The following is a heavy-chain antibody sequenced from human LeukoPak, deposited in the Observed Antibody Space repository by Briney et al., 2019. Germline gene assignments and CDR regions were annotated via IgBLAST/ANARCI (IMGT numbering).Heavy chain of an antibody. CDR2: ISSSGSTI. CDR1: GFTFGQYW. CDR3: ASNDSSGYGFDY. D-gene: IGHD3-22*01. Sequence: GGSLRLSCEASGFTFGQYWMSWFRQAPGKGLEWVSYISSSGSTIYYADSVKGRFTISRDNAKNSLYLQMNSLRAEDTAVYYCASNDSSGYGFDYWGQGTLVTVSS. J-gene: IGHJ4*02. V-gene: IGHV3-11*01.